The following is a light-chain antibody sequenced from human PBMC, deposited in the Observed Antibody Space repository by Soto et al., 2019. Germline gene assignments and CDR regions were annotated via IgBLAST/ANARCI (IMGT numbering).Light chain of an antibody. V-gene: IGKV1-5*03. Sequence: GDRVTITCRASQTISSWLAWYQQKPGKAPKLLIYKASTLRSGVPSRFSGSGSGTEFTLTISSLQPDDFATYYCQHYNSYSEAFGQGTKVDIK. J-gene: IGKJ1*01. CDR2: KAS. CDR3: QHYNSYSEA. CDR1: QTISSW.